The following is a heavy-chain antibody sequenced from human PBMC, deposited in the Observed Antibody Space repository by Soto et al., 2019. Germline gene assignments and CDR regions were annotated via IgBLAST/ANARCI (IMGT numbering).Heavy chain of an antibody. Sequence: QVQLVQSGAEVKKPGTSVKVSCKASGYTFTSNGISWVRQAPGQGLEWMGWISTYNGNTNYAQKLQGRVTMARDTSTSIAYMELRDLGSDHTAVYYCARDGYGDYGYWGQGSLVTVSS. J-gene: IGHJ4*02. CDR1: GYTFTSNG. D-gene: IGHD4-17*01. CDR2: ISTYNGNT. V-gene: IGHV1-18*01. CDR3: ARDGYGDYGY.